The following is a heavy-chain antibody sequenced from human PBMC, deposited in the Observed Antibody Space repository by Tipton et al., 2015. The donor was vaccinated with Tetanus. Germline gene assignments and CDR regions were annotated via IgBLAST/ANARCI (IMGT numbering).Heavy chain of an antibody. Sequence: SLRLSCAASGFTFSNYYMHWVRQAPGKGLVWVSRINSDGSSTSYADSVKGRFTISRDNAKNTLYLQMNSLAAEDKAVYYCTTDRLAYCSGGFCYRPLASWGQGTLVTVSS. CDR2: INSDGSST. CDR3: TTDRLAYCSGGFCYRPLAS. D-gene: IGHD2-15*01. CDR1: GFTFSNYY. J-gene: IGHJ4*02. V-gene: IGHV3-74*01.